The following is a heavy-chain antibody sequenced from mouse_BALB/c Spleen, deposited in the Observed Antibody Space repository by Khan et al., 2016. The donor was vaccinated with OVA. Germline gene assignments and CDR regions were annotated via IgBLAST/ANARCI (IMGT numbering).Heavy chain of an antibody. CDR3: ARDRIDY. J-gene: IGHJ2*01. CDR1: GNTFTSYW. Sequence: VELVESGAELAKPGASVKMSCKASGNTFTSYWMHWIKQRPGQGLEWIGYINPTSGYTDYNQKFKDKATLTADKSSSTAYMQLSSLTSDDSAVYYCARDRIDYWGQGTTLTVSS. V-gene: IGHV1-7*01. CDR2: INPTSGYT.